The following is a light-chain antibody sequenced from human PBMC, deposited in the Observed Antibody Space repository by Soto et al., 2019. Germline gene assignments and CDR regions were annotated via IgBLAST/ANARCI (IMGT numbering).Light chain of an antibody. CDR1: QSLSSNF. CDR2: AAS. CDR3: QQYGSLSWT. J-gene: IGKJ1*01. V-gene: IGKV3-20*01. Sequence: EIVLTQSPDTLSFSPGEGATLSCRASQSLSSNFLAWYQQRPGQAPRLLIYAASSRATGIPDRFSGSGSGTDFTLTISRLEPEDFAVYYCQQYGSLSWTFGQGTKVDIK.